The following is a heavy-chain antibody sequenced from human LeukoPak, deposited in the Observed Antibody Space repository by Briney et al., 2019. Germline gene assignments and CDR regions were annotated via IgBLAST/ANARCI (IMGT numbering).Heavy chain of an antibody. CDR3: ARSTQALRRERPGIAVAGLPDY. J-gene: IGHJ4*02. Sequence: SETLFLTCDVHRGSFSVYYWSSIRQPPGKGLEWIGQITHSGSTNYNPSLKSRVTISVDTYKNQVSLNLSSLTAADTAVYYCARSTQALRRERPGIAVAGLPDYWGEGTLVTVSS. CDR1: RGSFSVYY. CDR2: ITHSGST. V-gene: IGHV4-34*01. D-gene: IGHD6-19*01.